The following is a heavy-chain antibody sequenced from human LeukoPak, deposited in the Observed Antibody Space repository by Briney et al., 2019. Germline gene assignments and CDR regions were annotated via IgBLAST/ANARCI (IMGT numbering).Heavy chain of an antibody. D-gene: IGHD5-18*01. J-gene: IGHJ4*02. CDR1: GYTFTSYG. CDR3: ARASYTYGSDY. CDR2: ISPNTGGT. Sequence: ASVKVSCKASGYTFTSYGISWVRQAPGQGLEWMGWISPNTGGTDYAQKFQGRVTMTRDKSFTTAYMELSRLTSDDTAMYYCARASYTYGSDYWGQGTLVTVSS. V-gene: IGHV1-2*02.